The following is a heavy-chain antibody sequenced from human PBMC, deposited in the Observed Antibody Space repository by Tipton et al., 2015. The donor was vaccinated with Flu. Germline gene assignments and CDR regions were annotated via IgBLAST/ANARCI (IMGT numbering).Heavy chain of an antibody. V-gene: IGHV4-39*07. Sequence: TLSLTCTVSGGSISSSSYYWGWIRQPPGKGLEWIGSIYYSGSTYYNPSLKSRVTISVDMSKNQFSLKLSSVTAADTAVYYCATTGGYHYGMDVWGQGTTVTVSS. J-gene: IGHJ6*02. CDR3: ATTGGYHYGMDV. CDR1: GGSISSSSYY. CDR2: IYYSGST. D-gene: IGHD1-14*01.